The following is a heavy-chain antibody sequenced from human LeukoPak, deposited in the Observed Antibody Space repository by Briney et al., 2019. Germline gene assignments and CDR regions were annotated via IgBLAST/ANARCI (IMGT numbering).Heavy chain of an antibody. V-gene: IGHV4-34*01. CDR2: INHSGSP. CDR3: ASYGDPDY. Sequence: SETLSLTCAVYGGSFSGFYWNWIRQPPGKGLEWIGEINHSGSPNYNPSLKSRVTISVDTSKNQFSLKLSSVTAADTAVYYCASYGDPDYWGQGTLVTVSS. CDR1: GGSFSGFY. J-gene: IGHJ4*02. D-gene: IGHD4-17*01.